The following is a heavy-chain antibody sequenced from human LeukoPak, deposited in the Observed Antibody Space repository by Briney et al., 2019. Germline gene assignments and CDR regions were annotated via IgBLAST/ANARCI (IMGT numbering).Heavy chain of an antibody. Sequence: GSLRLSCAASGFSFGSYGMNWVRQPPGKGLEWIGEIYHSGSTNYNPSLKSRVTISVDKSKNQFSLKLSSVTAADTAVYYCARLRDSSSRYFLSTFDYWGQGTLVTVSS. D-gene: IGHD6-13*01. J-gene: IGHJ4*02. V-gene: IGHV4-4*02. CDR3: ARLRDSSSRYFLSTFDY. CDR2: IYHSGST. CDR1: GFSFGSYGM.